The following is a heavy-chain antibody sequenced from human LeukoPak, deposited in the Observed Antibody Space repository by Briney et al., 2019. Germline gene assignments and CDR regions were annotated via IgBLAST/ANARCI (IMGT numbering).Heavy chain of an antibody. CDR2: INHSGST. CDR1: SGSISGSY. Sequence: SETLSLTCTVSSGSISGSYWSWIRQPPGKGLEWIGEINHSGSTNYNPSLKSRVTISVDTSKNQFSLKLSSVTAADTAVYYCARTPAAGTGWFDPWGQGTLVTVSS. CDR3: ARTPAAGTGWFDP. D-gene: IGHD6-13*01. V-gene: IGHV4-34*01. J-gene: IGHJ5*02.